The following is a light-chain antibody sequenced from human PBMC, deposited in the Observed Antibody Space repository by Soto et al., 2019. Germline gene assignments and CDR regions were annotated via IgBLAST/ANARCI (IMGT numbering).Light chain of an antibody. V-gene: IGKV3-20*01. J-gene: IGKJ5*01. Sequence: ENVLTQSPRTLSLSPGERATLSCRASQTLSNSFIACDQQKPGQAPRLLIYDTSSRATGVPDRYSASGSGTDFTLTISRLEPEDFAVFFCQQYGTSEIIFGQGTRLEIK. CDR2: DTS. CDR1: QTLSNSF. CDR3: QQYGTSEII.